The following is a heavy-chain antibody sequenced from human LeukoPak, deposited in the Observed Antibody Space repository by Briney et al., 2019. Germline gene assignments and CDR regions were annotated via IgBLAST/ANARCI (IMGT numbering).Heavy chain of an antibody. CDR2: IKSKTDGGTT. D-gene: IGHD4-23*01. CDR3: TQTTVVTWAINWFDP. V-gene: IGHV3-15*01. CDR1: GFTFSNAW. J-gene: IGHJ5*02. Sequence: PGGSLRLSCAASGFTFSNAWMSWVRQAPGKGLEWVGRIKSKTDGGTTDYAAPVKGRFTISRDDSKNTLYLQMNSLKTEDTAVYYCTQTTVVTWAINWFDPWGQGTLVTVSS.